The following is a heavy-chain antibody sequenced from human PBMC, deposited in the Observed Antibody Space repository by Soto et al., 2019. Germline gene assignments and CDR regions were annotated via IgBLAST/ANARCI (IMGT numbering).Heavy chain of an antibody. D-gene: IGHD3-16*01. CDR2: IYWDGYK. CDR3: GLKGGGDRILDY. V-gene: IGHV2-5*02. CDR1: GFSLSTSGVG. J-gene: IGHJ4*02. Sequence: QITLKESGPALVKPTQTLTLTCTFSGFSLSTSGVGVGWIRQPPGEALEWLALIYWDGYKHFSPSLESRLTATKDPANNQVVLTMTLTAQLDTATYCCGLKGGGDRILDYWGQGTLVTVSS.